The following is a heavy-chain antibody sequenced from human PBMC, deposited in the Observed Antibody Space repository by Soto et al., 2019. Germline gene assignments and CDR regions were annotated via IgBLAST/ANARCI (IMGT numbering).Heavy chain of an antibody. J-gene: IGHJ4*02. V-gene: IGHV3-66*01. Sequence: LRLSCAASGFTFSTYHMSWVRQAPGKGLEWVSVIYSAGSADFADSVKVRFTISRDNSKNTLYLQMSSLRAEDTAVYYCARVQSSSYHYFDYWGQGTVVTVSS. CDR3: ARVQSSSYHYFDY. CDR1: GFTFSTYH. CDR2: IYSAGSA. D-gene: IGHD6-13*01.